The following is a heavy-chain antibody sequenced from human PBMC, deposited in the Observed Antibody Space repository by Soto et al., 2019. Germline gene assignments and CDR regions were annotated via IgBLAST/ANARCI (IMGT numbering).Heavy chain of an antibody. CDR3: ASGLGWSGYYTGYYYYGMDV. V-gene: IGHV3-33*01. CDR2: IWYDGSNK. J-gene: IGHJ6*02. CDR1: GFTFSSYG. D-gene: IGHD3-3*01. Sequence: PGGSLRLSCAACGFTFSSYGMHWVRQAPGKGLEWVAVIWYDGSNKYYADSVKGRFTISRDNSKNTLYLQMNSLRAEDMAVDYCASGLGWSGYYTGYYYYGMDVWGQGTTVTVSS.